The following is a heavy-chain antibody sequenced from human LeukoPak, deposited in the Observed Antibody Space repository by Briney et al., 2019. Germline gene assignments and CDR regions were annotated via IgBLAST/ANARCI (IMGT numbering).Heavy chain of an antibody. CDR2: IGLSGSPL. V-gene: IGHV3-11*04. CDR1: GFPFTRFY. CDR3: ARKDFSSGSFSY. J-gene: IGHJ4*02. D-gene: IGHD3-22*01. Sequence: GGSLRLSCAVSGFPFTRFYMSWIRQAPGKGLEWISYIGLSGSPLDYADSVRGRFAISRDNAKNSLYLEMNSLRAEDTAVYYCARKDFSSGSFSYWGQGTLVTVSS.